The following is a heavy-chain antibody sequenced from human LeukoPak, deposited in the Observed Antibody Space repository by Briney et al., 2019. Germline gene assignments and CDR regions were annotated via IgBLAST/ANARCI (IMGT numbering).Heavy chain of an antibody. CDR2: ITSSGGSA. D-gene: IGHD3-9*01. CDR1: GFTFSSYT. V-gene: IGHV3-64D*06. CDR3: VIVRGYFDSSGSDY. J-gene: IGHJ4*02. Sequence: PGGSLRLSCSASGFTFSSYTIHWVRQAPGKGLEFVSAITSSGGSAYYADSVKGRFTISRDNSKNTVYLQMSSLRAEDTAVYYCVIVRGYFDSSGSDYWGQGTLVTVSS.